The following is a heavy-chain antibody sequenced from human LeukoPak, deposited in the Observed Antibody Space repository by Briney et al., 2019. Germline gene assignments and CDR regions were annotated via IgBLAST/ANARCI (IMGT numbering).Heavy chain of an antibody. D-gene: IGHD3-3*01. V-gene: IGHV4-34*01. CDR1: GGSFSGYY. J-gene: IGHJ6*02. Sequence: KPSETLSLTCAVYGGSFSGYYWSWIRQPPGKGLEWIGEINHSGSTNYNPSLKSRVTISVDTSKNQFSLKLSSVTAADTAVYYCARDTPPFGVVMGYYYYYGMDVWGQGTTVTVSS. CDR2: INHSGST. CDR3: ARDTPPFGVVMGYYYYYGMDV.